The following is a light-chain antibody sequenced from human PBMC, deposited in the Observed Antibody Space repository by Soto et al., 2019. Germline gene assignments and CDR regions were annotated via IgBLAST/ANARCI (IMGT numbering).Light chain of an antibody. CDR2: EVS. V-gene: IGLV2-8*01. CDR3: SSYAGSNNYV. J-gene: IGLJ1*01. Sequence: QPPSASGSPGQSVTISCTGTSSDVGGYNYVSWYQQHPGKAPKLMIYEVSKRPSGVPDRFSGSKSGNTASLTVSGLQAEDEADYYCSSYAGSNNYVFGTGTKVTVL. CDR1: SSDVGGYNY.